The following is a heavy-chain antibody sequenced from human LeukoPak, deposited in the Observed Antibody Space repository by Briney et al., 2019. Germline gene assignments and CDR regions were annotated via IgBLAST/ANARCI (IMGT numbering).Heavy chain of an antibody. CDR1: GDSVSSNSAA. CDR2: TYYRSKWYN. CDR3: ARETTYYYDSSGYYLRDPDFDY. Sequence: SQTLSLTCAISGDSVSSNSAAWNWIRQTPSRGLEWLGRTYYRSKWYNDYAVSVKSRITINPDTSKNQFSLQLNSVTPEDTAVYYCARETTYYYDSSGYYLRDPDFDYWGQGTLVTVSS. J-gene: IGHJ4*02. D-gene: IGHD3-22*01. V-gene: IGHV6-1*01.